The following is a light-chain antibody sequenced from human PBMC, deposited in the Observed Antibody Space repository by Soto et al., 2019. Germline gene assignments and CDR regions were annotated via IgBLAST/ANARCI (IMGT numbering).Light chain of an antibody. V-gene: IGLV2-14*01. J-gene: IGLJ3*02. Sequence: QSVLTQPASVSGSPGQSITISFPGTSSDIGAYNYVSWYQQHPGKAPKLMIYEVSNRPSGVSNRFSGSKSGNTASLTISGLQAEDEADYYCSSYTTSTALVFGGGTKLTVL. CDR1: SSDIGAYNY. CDR2: EVS. CDR3: SSYTTSTALV.